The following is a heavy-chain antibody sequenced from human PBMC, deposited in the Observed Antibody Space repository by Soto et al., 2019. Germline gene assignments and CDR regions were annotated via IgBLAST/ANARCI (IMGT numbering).Heavy chain of an antibody. CDR1: GFSFSTYA. D-gene: IGHD6-6*01. V-gene: IGHV3-23*01. CDR2: ISGSGGST. J-gene: IGHJ4*02. Sequence: EVQLLESGGGLVQAGGSLRLSCSASGFSFSTYAMSWVRQAPGKGLEWVSAISGSGGSTYYADAVKGRFTISRANSKNTLYLQMNSRRAEDTAVYYCAKNWDTTFSSSSHWGQGTLVTVSS. CDR3: AKNWDTTFSSSSH.